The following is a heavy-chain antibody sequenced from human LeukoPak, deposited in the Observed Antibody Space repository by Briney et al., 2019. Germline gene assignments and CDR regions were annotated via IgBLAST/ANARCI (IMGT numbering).Heavy chain of an antibody. CDR2: IYSGDNT. Sequence: GGSLRLSCAVSGFTVSRYYMSWVRQAPGKGLDWISIIYSGDNTYYAGSVKGRFTISRDNSKNTLYLQMNSLRVEDTAVYYCARDRGSGYDPGYFDYWGQGTLVTVSS. J-gene: IGHJ4*02. CDR1: GFTVSRYY. V-gene: IGHV3-66*01. D-gene: IGHD5-12*01. CDR3: ARDRGSGYDPGYFDY.